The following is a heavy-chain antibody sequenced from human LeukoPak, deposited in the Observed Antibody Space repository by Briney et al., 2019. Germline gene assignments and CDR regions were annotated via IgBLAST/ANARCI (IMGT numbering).Heavy chain of an antibody. CDR3: ARASAGTLDLLDY. CDR2: ITSSSSYI. J-gene: IGHJ4*02. CDR1: GFTFSTYR. Sequence: AGSLRLSCAASGFTFSTYRMSWVRQAPGKGLEWVSSITSSSSYIYYADSLKGRFIISRDNAKNSLYLQMNSLRVEDTAVYYCARASAGTLDLLDYWGQGTLVTVSS. D-gene: IGHD6-13*01. V-gene: IGHV3-21*01.